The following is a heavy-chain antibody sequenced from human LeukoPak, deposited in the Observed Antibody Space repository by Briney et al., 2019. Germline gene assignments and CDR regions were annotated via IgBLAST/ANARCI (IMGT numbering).Heavy chain of an antibody. D-gene: IGHD3/OR15-3a*01. CDR2: IYYSGST. V-gene: IGHV4-59*13. J-gene: IGHJ4*02. CDR3: ARSHSVWTSFDY. CDR1: SGSISSYY. Sequence: SETLSLTCTVSSGSISSYYWSWIRQSPGAGLEWIGYIYYSGSTNYNPSLKSRVTISVDTSKNQFSLKLNSVTAADTAVYYCARSHSVWTSFDYWGQGTLVTVSS.